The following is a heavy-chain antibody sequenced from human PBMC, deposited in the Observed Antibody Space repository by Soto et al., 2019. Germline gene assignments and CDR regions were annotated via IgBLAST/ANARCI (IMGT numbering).Heavy chain of an antibody. J-gene: IGHJ3*01. CDR1: GFIFSDYE. CDR3: VKEYCTGGTCFDAFDL. D-gene: IGHD2-8*02. CDR2: ISDGGTTI. V-gene: IGHV3-48*03. Sequence: EAELVESGGGLVQPGGSLTLSCAASGFIFSDYEVDWVRQAPGRGPVWISYISDGGTTIYYAASVKGRFTISRDDAKKSLYLHMNKLRVDDTAIYFCVKEYCTGGTCFDAFDLWGQGTVVTVSS.